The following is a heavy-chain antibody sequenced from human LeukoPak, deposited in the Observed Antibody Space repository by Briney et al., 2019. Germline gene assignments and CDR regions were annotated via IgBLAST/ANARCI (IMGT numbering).Heavy chain of an antibody. CDR2: INHSGST. D-gene: IGHD1-26*01. Sequence: SETLSLTCAVYGGSFSGYYWSWIRQPPGKGQEWIGEINHSGSTNYNPSLKSRVTISVDASKNQFSLKLSSVTAADTAVYYCARHANSGSWYYFDYWGQGTLVTVSS. CDR1: GGSFSGYY. CDR3: ARHANSGSWYYFDY. V-gene: IGHV4-34*01. J-gene: IGHJ4*02.